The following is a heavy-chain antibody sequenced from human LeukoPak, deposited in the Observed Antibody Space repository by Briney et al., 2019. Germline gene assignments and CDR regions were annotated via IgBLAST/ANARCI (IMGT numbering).Heavy chain of an antibody. Sequence: SVKVSCKVSRYTLTELSMHWVRQAPGKGLEWMGGFDPEDGETIYAQKFQGRVTMTEDTSTDTAYMELSSLRSEDTAVYYCATDSGSRAAAGPFDYWGQGTLVTVSS. J-gene: IGHJ4*02. CDR3: ATDSGSRAAAGPFDY. CDR2: FDPEDGET. CDR1: RYTLTELS. V-gene: IGHV1-24*01. D-gene: IGHD6-13*01.